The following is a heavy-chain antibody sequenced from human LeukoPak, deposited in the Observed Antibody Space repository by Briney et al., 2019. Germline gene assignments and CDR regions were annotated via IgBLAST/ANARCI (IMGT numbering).Heavy chain of an antibody. CDR2: ISGSGGST. CDR1: GFTFSSYA. CDR3: AKREAVTQEFDY. D-gene: IGHD4-17*01. J-gene: IGHJ4*02. V-gene: IGHV3-23*01. Sequence: GGSLRLSCAASGFTFSSYAMSWVRQAPGKGLEWVSAISGSGGSTYYADSVKGRFTISRDNSKNTLYLQMNSLRAEDTAAYYCAKREAVTQEFDYWGQGTLVTVSS.